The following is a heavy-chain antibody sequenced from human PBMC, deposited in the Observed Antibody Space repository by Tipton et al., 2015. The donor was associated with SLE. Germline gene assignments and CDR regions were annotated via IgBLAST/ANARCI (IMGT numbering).Heavy chain of an antibody. Sequence: TLSLTCTVSGGSISSSSYYWGWIRQPPGKGLEWIGSIYYSGSTYYNPSLKSRVTISVDTSKNQFSLKLRPVTAADTAVYYCARDGGSGWPKYYFDYWGQGTLFTVSS. V-gene: IGHV4-39*07. CDR3: ARDGGSGWPKYYFDY. D-gene: IGHD6-19*01. CDR2: IYYSGST. J-gene: IGHJ4*02. CDR1: GGSISSSSYY.